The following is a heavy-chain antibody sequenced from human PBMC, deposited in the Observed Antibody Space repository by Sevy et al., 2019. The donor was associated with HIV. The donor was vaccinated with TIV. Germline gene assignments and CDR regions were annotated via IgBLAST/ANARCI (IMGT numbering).Heavy chain of an antibody. D-gene: IGHD1-1*01. CDR1: GITLSNYG. CDR2: ISSRSGTI. Sequence: GGSLRLSCAASGITLSNYGVNWVRQAPGKGLEWVSFISSRSGTIYYADSVKGRFTISRDNAKNTLSLQMNGLRAEDTAVYYCARGGYPRPFDYWGQGTLVTVSS. V-gene: IGHV3-48*01. J-gene: IGHJ4*02. CDR3: ARGGYPRPFDY.